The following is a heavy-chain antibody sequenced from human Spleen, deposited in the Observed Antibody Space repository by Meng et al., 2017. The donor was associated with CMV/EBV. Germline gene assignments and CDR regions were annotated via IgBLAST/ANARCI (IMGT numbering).Heavy chain of an antibody. CDR2: INPSGGST. V-gene: IGHV1-46*01. D-gene: IGHD5-12*01. CDR1: GYTFTNYY. Sequence: ASVKVSCKASGYTFTNYYMHWVRQAPGQGLEWMGIINPSGGSTSYAQKFQGRVTMTRDTSTSTVYMELSSLRSEDTAVYYCARATVDIVVTIDDAFDVWGQGTMVTVSS. J-gene: IGHJ3*01. CDR3: ARATVDIVVTIDDAFDV.